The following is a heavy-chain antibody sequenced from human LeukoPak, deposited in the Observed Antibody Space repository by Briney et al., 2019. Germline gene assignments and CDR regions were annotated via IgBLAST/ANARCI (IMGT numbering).Heavy chain of an antibody. CDR2: IWHDGSEK. D-gene: IGHD3-9*01. J-gene: IGHJ4*02. Sequence: GGSLRLSCAASGFTFSNAWMSWVRQAPGKGLEWVAVIWHDGSEKYYGDAVKGRFTISRDDSKNTLHLQMNSLRPEDTGVYYCARNDSPTGYVYDYWGQGTLVAVSS. CDR1: GFTFSNAW. V-gene: IGHV3-33*08. CDR3: ARNDSPTGYVYDY.